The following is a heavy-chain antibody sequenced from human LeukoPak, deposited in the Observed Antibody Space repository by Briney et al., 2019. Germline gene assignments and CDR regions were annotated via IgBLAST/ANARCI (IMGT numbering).Heavy chain of an antibody. D-gene: IGHD3-10*01. CDR3: ARGGYGSGSYYTFYYYYGMDV. CDR2: ISYDGSNK. Sequence: GGSLRLSCAASGFTFSSYAMHWVRQAPGKGLERVAVISYDGSNKYYADSVKGRFTISRDNSKNTLYLQMNSLRAEDTAVYYCARGGYGSGSYYTFYYYYGMDVWGQGTTVTVSS. V-gene: IGHV3-30-3*01. J-gene: IGHJ6*02. CDR1: GFTFSSYA.